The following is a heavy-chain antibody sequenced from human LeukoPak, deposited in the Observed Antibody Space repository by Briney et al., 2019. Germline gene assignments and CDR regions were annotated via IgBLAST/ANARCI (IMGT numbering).Heavy chain of an antibody. D-gene: IGHD6-13*01. V-gene: IGHV4-61*02. J-gene: IGHJ4*02. CDR1: GGSISSGSYF. CDR2: INTSGLT. CDR3: AREGYTSSWYSGYYYFDY. Sequence: TSDTLSLTCTVSGGSISSGSYFWPWIRQPGGKGLEWIGRINTSGLTTYNPSLKSRVSRSVDTSKNQCSLRMSSVTAADTAVFYCAREGYTSSWYSGYYYFDYWGQGTLVTVYS.